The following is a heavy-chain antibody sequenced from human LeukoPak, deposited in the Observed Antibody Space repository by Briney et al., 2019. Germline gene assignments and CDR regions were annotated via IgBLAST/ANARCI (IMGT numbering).Heavy chain of an antibody. CDR1: GFPFSNYF. Sequence: GGSLRLSCEASGFPFSNYFMHWVRQAPGEGLMWVSRINAGGSSANYADSVKGRFTVSRDNAKNTLYLQTNGLRVEDTAVYFCVRDDYGMDVWGQGTAVIVSS. CDR2: INAGGSSA. J-gene: IGHJ6*02. V-gene: IGHV3-74*01. CDR3: VRDDYGMDV.